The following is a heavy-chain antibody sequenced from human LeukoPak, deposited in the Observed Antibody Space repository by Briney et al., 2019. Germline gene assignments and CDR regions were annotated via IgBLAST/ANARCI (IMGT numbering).Heavy chain of an antibody. CDR1: GFTFSSYS. D-gene: IGHD3-22*01. CDR2: ISSGGSTI. Sequence: GGSLRLSCAASGFTFSSYSMNWVRQAPGKGLEWVSYISSGGSTIYYADSVKGRFTISRDDAKNSLYLQMSSLRAEDTAVYYCARGQDYYDSSGIGEYWDQGTLVTVSS. J-gene: IGHJ4*02. V-gene: IGHV3-48*04. CDR3: ARGQDYYDSSGIGEY.